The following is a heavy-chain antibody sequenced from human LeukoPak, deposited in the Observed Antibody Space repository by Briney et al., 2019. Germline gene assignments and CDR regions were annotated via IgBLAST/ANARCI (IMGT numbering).Heavy chain of an antibody. CDR3: AKSDTLGN. Sequence: PGGSLRLSCAASGFTVSSNYMSWVRQAPGKGLEWVSGISGGGGMTYSADSVKGRFTISRDDSKNTLYLQMNSLRADDTAVYYCAKSDTLGNWGQGTLVTVST. CDR1: GFTVSSNY. CDR2: ISGGGGMT. D-gene: IGHD5-18*01. V-gene: IGHV3-23*01. J-gene: IGHJ4*02.